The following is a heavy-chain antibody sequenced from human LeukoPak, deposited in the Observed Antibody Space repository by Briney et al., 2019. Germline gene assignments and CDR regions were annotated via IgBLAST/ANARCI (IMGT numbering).Heavy chain of an antibody. CDR1: GFTFSSYA. D-gene: IGHD2-2*01. CDR3: ARDGQDIVVVPAAHRAYYFDY. Sequence: GGSLRLSCAASGFTFSSYAVHWVRQAPGKGLEWVAVISYDGSNKYYADSVKGRFTISRDNSKNTLYLQMNSLRAEDTAVYYCARDGQDIVVVPAAHRAYYFDYWGQGTLVTVSS. J-gene: IGHJ4*02. CDR2: ISYDGSNK. V-gene: IGHV3-30-3*01.